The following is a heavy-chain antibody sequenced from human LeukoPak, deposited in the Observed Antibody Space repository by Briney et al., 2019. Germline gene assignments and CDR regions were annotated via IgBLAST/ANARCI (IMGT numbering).Heavy chain of an antibody. CDR1: GFTFSSYD. CDR2: VSGSGSTT. Sequence: GGSLRLSCAASGFTFSSYDMSWVRQAPGKGLEWVSVVSGSGSTTYYADSVKGRFTISRDTSKNTLYLQMNSLRAEDTAVYYCAKHGSFGNWYFDLWGRGTLVTVSP. V-gene: IGHV3-23*01. J-gene: IGHJ2*01. CDR3: AKHGSFGNWYFDL. D-gene: IGHD3-3*02.